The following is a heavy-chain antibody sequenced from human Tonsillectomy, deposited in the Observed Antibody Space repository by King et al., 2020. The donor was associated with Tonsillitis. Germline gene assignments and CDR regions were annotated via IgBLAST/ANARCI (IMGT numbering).Heavy chain of an antibody. Sequence: VQLVESGAEVREPGESLKISCKGSGYSFTSYWIVWVRQMPGKGLEWVGIIYPGYSHTRYSPSFQGQVTISPDRSIPTAYLQWSSLKASDTAMYYCARGGNQRFFDYWGQGTLVTVSS. D-gene: IGHD2-2*01. CDR2: IYPGYSHT. CDR1: GYSFTSYW. V-gene: IGHV5-51*03. CDR3: ARGGNQRFFDY. J-gene: IGHJ4*02.